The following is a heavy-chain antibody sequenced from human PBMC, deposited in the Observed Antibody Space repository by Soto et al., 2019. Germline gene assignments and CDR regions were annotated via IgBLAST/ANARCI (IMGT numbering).Heavy chain of an antibody. D-gene: IGHD4-4*01. CDR2: IIPIFGTA. CDR1: GGTFSSYA. CDR3: ARDRRRTVTTYYYYYGMDV. Sequence: ASVKVSCKASGGTFSSYAISWVRQAPGQRLDWMGGIIPIFGTANYAQKFQGRVTITADESTSTAYMELSSLRSEDTAVYYCARDRRRTVTTYYYYYGMDVWGQGTTVTVSS. J-gene: IGHJ6*02. V-gene: IGHV1-69*13.